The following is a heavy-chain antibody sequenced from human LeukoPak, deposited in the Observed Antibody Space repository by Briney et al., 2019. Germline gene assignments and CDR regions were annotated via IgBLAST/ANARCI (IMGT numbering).Heavy chain of an antibody. Sequence: SETLSLTCTVSGGSISSYYWSWIRQPAGKGLEWIGRIYTSGSTNYNPSLKSRVTMSVDTSKNQFSLKLSSETAADTAVYYCARDVKWELVRWFDPWGQGTLVTVSS. D-gene: IGHD1-26*01. CDR3: ARDVKWELVRWFDP. CDR2: IYTSGST. CDR1: GGSISSYY. V-gene: IGHV4-4*07. J-gene: IGHJ5*02.